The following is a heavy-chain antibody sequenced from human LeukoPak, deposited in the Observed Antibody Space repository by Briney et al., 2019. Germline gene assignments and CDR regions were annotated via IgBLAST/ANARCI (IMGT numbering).Heavy chain of an antibody. CDR1: GFTFSSYE. J-gene: IGHJ4*02. CDR3: ARVLYCSGGSCSHYFDY. Sequence: PGGSLRLSCAASGFTFSSYEMNWVRQAPGKGLEWVSYISSSGSTRYYADSVKGRFTISRDNAKNSLYLQMNSLRAEDTAVYYCARVLYCSGGSCSHYFDYWGQGTLVTVSS. V-gene: IGHV3-48*03. D-gene: IGHD2-15*01. CDR2: ISSSGSTR.